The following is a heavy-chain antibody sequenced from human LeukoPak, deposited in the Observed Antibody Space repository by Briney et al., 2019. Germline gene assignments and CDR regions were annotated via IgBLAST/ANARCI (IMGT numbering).Heavy chain of an antibody. Sequence: SGGSLRLSCAASGFTFSSYWMSWVRQAPGKGLEWVANIKQDGSEKYYVDSVKGRFTISRDNAKNSLYLQMNSLRAEDTAVYYCARDDGDSSGYYYVASIVYWGQGTLVTVSS. CDR2: IKQDGSEK. J-gene: IGHJ4*02. CDR1: GFTFSSYW. D-gene: IGHD3-22*01. CDR3: ARDDGDSSGYYYVASIVY. V-gene: IGHV3-7*01.